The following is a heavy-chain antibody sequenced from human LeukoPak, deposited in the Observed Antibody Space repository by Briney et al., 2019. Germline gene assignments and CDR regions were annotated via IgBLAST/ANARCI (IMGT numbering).Heavy chain of an antibody. CDR3: VTWPPDY. J-gene: IGHJ4*02. CDR1: GYTFISYS. CDR2: ISAYNGNT. V-gene: IGHV1-18*01. D-gene: IGHD5-12*01. Sequence: ASVKVSCKASGYTFISYSISWVRQAPGQGLEWMGWISAYNGNTNYAQKFQGRVTMTTDTSASTAYMELKSLRSDDTAVYYCVTWPPDYWGQGTLVTVSS.